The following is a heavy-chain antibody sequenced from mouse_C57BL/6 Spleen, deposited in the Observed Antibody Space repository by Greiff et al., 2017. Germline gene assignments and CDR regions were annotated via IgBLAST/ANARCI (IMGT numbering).Heavy chain of an antibody. CDR3: ARENYGRSYQGYFDV. Sequence: EVMLVESEGGLVQPGSSMKLSCTASGFTFSDYYMAWVRQVPEKGLEWVANINYDGSSTYYLDSLKSRFLISRDNAKNILYLQMRSLKSEDTATYYCARENYGRSYQGYFDVWGTGTTVTASS. CDR2: INYDGSST. V-gene: IGHV5-16*01. CDR1: GFTFSDYY. D-gene: IGHD1-1*01. J-gene: IGHJ1*03.